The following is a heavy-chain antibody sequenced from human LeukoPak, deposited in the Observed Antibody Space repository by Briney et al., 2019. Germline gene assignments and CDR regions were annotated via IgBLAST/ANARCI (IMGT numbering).Heavy chain of an antibody. Sequence: GGSLRLSCAASGFTFSSYSMNWVRQAPGKGLEWVSSISSSSSYIYYADSVKGRFTISRDDAKNSLYLQMNSLRAEDTAVYYCARVVRDEVATCYAFDIWGQGTMVTVSS. J-gene: IGHJ3*02. CDR2: ISSSSSYI. CDR1: GFTFSSYS. V-gene: IGHV3-21*01. CDR3: ARVVRDEVATCYAFDI. D-gene: IGHD5-24*01.